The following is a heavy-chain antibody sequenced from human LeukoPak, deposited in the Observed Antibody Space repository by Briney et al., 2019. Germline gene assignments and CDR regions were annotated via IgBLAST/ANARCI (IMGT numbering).Heavy chain of an antibody. Sequence: SETLSLTCAVYGGSFSGYYWSWIRQPPGKGLEWIGEINHSGSTNYNPSLKSRVTISVDTSKNQFSLKLSSVTAADTAVYYCARIFQHWGQGTLVTVSS. CDR1: GGSFSGYY. CDR3: ARIFQH. J-gene: IGHJ1*01. V-gene: IGHV4-34*01. CDR2: INHSGST.